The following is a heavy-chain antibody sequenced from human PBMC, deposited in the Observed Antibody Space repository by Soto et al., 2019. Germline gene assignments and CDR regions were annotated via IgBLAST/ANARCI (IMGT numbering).Heavy chain of an antibody. Sequence: GESLKISCKDSGYSFTSYWIGWVRQMPGKGLEWMGIIYPGDSDTRYSPSFQGQVTISADKSISTAYLQWSSLKASDTAMYYCARHVDYGGNGQYYYGMDVWGQGTTVTVSS. CDR1: GYSFTSYW. V-gene: IGHV5-51*01. J-gene: IGHJ6*02. CDR2: IYPGDSDT. CDR3: ARHVDYGGNGQYYYGMDV. D-gene: IGHD4-17*01.